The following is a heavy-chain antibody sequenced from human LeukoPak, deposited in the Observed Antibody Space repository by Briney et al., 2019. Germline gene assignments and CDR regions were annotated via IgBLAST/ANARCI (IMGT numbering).Heavy chain of an antibody. Sequence: PSETLSLTCTVSGGSISSYYWSWIRQPAGKGLEWIGRIYTSGSTNYNPSLKSRVTMSVDTSKNQFSLKLSSVTAADTAVYYCARHIDCSSTSCYHRWFDPWGQGTLVTVSS. CDR1: GGSISSYY. V-gene: IGHV4-4*07. J-gene: IGHJ5*02. CDR2: IYTSGST. CDR3: ARHIDCSSTSCYHRWFDP. D-gene: IGHD2-2*01.